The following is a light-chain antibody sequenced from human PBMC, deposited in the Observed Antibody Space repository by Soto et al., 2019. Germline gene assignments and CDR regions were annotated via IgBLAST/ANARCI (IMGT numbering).Light chain of an antibody. CDR2: GAS. Sequence: DIIMTQSPATLSVSPGERATLSCRASQSVASNLAWYQQKVGQAPRLLIYGASTRATGIPATFSGSGSGTEFTLSITSLRSEDFAVYYCQQYNDWPRTFGQGTKV. CDR1: QSVASN. J-gene: IGKJ1*01. CDR3: QQYNDWPRT. V-gene: IGKV3-15*01.